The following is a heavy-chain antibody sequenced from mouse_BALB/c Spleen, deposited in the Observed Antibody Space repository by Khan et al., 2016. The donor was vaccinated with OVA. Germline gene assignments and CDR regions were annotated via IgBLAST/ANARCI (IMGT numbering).Heavy chain of an antibody. Sequence: VQLKESGPGLVKPSQTVSLTCTVTGISITSGNYRWSWIRQFPGNKLEWIGNIYYSGTVTYNPSLTSRTTITRDTSKNQFFLEMNSLTAEDTATCYCARNYRSLYWFFDVWGAGTTVTVSS. V-gene: IGHV3-5*02. CDR3: ARNYRSLYWFFDV. CDR2: IYYSGTV. CDR1: GISITSGNYR. D-gene: IGHD2-1*01. J-gene: IGHJ1*01.